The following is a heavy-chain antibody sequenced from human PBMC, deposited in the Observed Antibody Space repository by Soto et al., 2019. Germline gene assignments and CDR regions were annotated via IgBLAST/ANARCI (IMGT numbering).Heavy chain of an antibody. CDR1: GFTFDDYA. CDR2: IDWNSGSI. D-gene: IGHD6-13*01. CDR3: VKDESINWYSGHFRH. Sequence: EVQLVESGGGLVQPGRSLRLSFAASGFTFDDYAMHWVQQVPGKGLEWVSGIDWNSGSIGYGDSVKGRFAISRDNAKNSLHLQMNSLSAEDTAFYYCVKDESINWYSGHFRHWGQGTLVTVSS. J-gene: IGHJ1*01. V-gene: IGHV3-9*01.